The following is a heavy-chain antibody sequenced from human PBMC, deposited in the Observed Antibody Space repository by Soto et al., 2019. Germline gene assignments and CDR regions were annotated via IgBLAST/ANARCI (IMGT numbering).Heavy chain of an antibody. CDR1: GYSFTSYW. D-gene: IGHD2-2*01. CDR3: ARHFFSGKGNPSTTSCLFAY. CDR2: IYPGDSDT. J-gene: IGHJ4*02. V-gene: IGHV5-51*01. Sequence: GESLKISCKGFGYSFTSYWIGWVRQMPGKGLEWMGIIYPGDSDTRYSPSFQGQVTISADKSISTAYLQWSGLKASDTAMYYCARHFFSGKGNPSTTSCLFAYWGQGTLVTVSS.